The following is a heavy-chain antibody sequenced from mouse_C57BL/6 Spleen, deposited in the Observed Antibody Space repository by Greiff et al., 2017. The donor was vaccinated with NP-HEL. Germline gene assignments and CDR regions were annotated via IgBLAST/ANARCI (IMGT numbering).Heavy chain of an antibody. CDR3: ARPFKGWYFDV. CDR2: IDPSDSET. D-gene: IGHD1-3*01. V-gene: IGHV1-52*01. CDR1: GYTFTSYW. J-gene: IGHJ1*03. Sequence: VQLQQPGAELVRPGSSVKLSCKASGYTFTSYWMHWVKQRPIQGLEWIGNIDPSDSETHYNQKFKDKATLTVDKSSSTAYMQLSSLTSEDSAVYYCARPFKGWYFDVWGTGTTVTVSS.